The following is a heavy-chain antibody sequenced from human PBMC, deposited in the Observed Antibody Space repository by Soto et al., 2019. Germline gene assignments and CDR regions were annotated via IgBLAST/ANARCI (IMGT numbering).Heavy chain of an antibody. V-gene: IGHV1-18*04. CDR1: GYTFINYG. J-gene: IGHJ4*02. D-gene: IGHD2-8*02. Sequence: ASVKGSCKASGYTFINYGISWVRQAPGQGLEWLGWINTYSDRTNYAQEFQGRVSMTTEKSTSTVYMELRSLRSGDTALYYCARDYTGRGYFDHWGQGSLVTVSS. CDR3: ARDYTGRGYFDH. CDR2: INTYSDRT.